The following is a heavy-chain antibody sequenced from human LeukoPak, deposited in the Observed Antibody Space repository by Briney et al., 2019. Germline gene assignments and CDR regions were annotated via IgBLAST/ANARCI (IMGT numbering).Heavy chain of an antibody. D-gene: IGHD2-2*01. V-gene: IGHV1-69*02. Sequence: SVKVSCKASGGTFSSYTISWVRQAPGQGLEWMGRIIPILGIANYAQKFQGRVTITADKSTSTAYMELSGLRSEDTAVYYCAIDCSSTSCYQGNVYWGQGTLVTVSS. CDR1: GGTFSSYT. CDR2: IIPILGIA. J-gene: IGHJ4*02. CDR3: AIDCSSTSCYQGNVY.